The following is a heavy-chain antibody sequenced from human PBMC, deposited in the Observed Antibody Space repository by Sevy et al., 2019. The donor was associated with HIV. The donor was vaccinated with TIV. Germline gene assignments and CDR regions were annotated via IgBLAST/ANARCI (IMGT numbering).Heavy chain of an antibody. Sequence: GGSLRLSCAASGFTFSDYYMSWIRQAPGKGLEWVSYISSSGSTIYYADSVKGRFTISRDNAKNSLYLQMNSLRAEDTAVYYCARASTVTLAEYFQHWGQGTLVTVPS. D-gene: IGHD4-17*01. J-gene: IGHJ1*01. CDR1: GFTFSDYY. V-gene: IGHV3-11*01. CDR2: ISSSGSTI. CDR3: ARASTVTLAEYFQH.